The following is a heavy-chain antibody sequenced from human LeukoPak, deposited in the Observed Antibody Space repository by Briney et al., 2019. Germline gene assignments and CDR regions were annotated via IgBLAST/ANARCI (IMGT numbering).Heavy chain of an antibody. CDR3: ARDLLMVRGGDYFDY. CDR1: GFTVSSNY. J-gene: IGHJ4*02. D-gene: IGHD3-10*01. CDR2: IYSGGST. Sequence: GGSLRLSCAASGFTVSSNYMSWVRQAPGKGLEWVSVIYSGGSTYYADSVKGRFTISRDNSKNTLYPQMNSLRAEDTAVYYCARDLLMVRGGDYFDYWGQGTLVTVSS. V-gene: IGHV3-66*01.